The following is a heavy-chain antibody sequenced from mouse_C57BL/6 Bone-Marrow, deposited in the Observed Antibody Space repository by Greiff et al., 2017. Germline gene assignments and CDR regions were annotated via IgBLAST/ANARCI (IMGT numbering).Heavy chain of an antibody. CDR2: ISYDGSN. CDR3: ADYYGSSYGYFDV. Sequence: EVHLVESGPGLVKPSQSLSLTCSVTGYSITSGYYWNWIRQFPGNKLEWMGYISYDGSNNYNPSLKNRISITRDTSKNQFFLKLNSETTEDTATYYCADYYGSSYGYFDVWGTGTTVTVSS. D-gene: IGHD1-1*01. V-gene: IGHV3-6*01. CDR1: GYSITSGYY. J-gene: IGHJ1*03.